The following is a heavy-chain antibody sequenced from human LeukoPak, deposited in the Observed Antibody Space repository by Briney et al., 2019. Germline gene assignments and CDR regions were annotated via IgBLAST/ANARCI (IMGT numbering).Heavy chain of an antibody. D-gene: IGHD2-8*01. J-gene: IGHJ4*02. Sequence: GGSLRLSCAASGFTFSSYAMHWVRQAPGKGLEWVAVISYDGSNKYYADSVKGRFTISRDNAKNSLYLQMNSLRAEDTAVYYCARDPSLSYCTNGVCYFDYWGQGTLVTVSS. CDR3: ARDPSLSYCTNGVCYFDY. V-gene: IGHV3-30-3*01. CDR2: ISYDGSNK. CDR1: GFTFSSYA.